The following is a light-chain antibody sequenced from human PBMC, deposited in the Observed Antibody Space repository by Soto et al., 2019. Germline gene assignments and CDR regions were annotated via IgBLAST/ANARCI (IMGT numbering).Light chain of an antibody. V-gene: IGKV1-5*01. CDR3: QQSFSNPKT. CDR1: QSISSW. CDR2: DAS. J-gene: IGKJ1*01. Sequence: DIQMTQSPATLSASVGDRVTITCRASQSISSWLAWYQQKPGKVPKLLIDDASSLESGVPSRFSGSGSGADFTLTISSLQPEDFATYYCQQSFSNPKTFGQGTKV.